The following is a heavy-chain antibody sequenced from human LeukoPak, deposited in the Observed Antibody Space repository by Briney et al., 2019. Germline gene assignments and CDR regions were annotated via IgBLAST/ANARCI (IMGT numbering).Heavy chain of an antibody. CDR1: GGSISSSNW. Sequence: PSETLSLTCAVSGGSISSSNWWSWVRQPPGKGLEWIGEIYHSGSTNYNPSLKSRVTISVDTSKNQFSLKLSSVTAADTAVYYCAIRSITMVRGVITKPGWFDPWGQGTLVTVSS. J-gene: IGHJ5*02. V-gene: IGHV4-4*02. CDR3: AIRSITMVRGVITKPGWFDP. D-gene: IGHD3-10*01. CDR2: IYHSGST.